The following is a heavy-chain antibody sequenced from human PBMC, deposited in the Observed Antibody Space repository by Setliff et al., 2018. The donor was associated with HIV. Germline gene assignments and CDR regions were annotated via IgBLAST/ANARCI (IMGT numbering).Heavy chain of an antibody. Sequence: RASVKVSCKTSGYTFTVNHLHWVRQAPGQGGEWVGKISPDSGDTFYAQKFQGRVTLTRDTSITTAYMELSRLSSDDTAVYYCARVFGVRQAFDNWGQGTLVTVSS. V-gene: IGHV1-2*02. CDR1: GYTFTVNH. CDR3: ARVFGVRQAFDN. D-gene: IGHD3-10*02. CDR2: ISPDSGDT. J-gene: IGHJ4*02.